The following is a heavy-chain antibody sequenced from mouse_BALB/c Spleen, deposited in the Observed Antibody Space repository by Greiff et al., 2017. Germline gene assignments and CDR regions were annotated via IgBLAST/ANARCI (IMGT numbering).Heavy chain of an antibody. CDR1: GYTFTSYY. D-gene: IGHD2-2*01. J-gene: IGHJ2*01. CDR2: INPSNGGT. V-gene: IGHV1S81*02. Sequence: QVQLQQPGAELVKPGASVKLSCKASGYTFTSYYMYWVKQRPGQGLEWIGGINPSNGGTNFNEKFKSKATLTVDKSSSTAYMQLSSLTSEDSAVYYCTRWGLPNYFDYWGQGTTLTVSS. CDR3: TRWGLPNYFDY.